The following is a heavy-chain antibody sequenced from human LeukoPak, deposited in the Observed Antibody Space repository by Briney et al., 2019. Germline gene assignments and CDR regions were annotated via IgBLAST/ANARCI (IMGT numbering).Heavy chain of an antibody. V-gene: IGHV3-7*01. D-gene: IGHD3-3*01. J-gene: IGHJ6*03. CDR2: IKQDGSEK. CDR1: EFTFSSYS. Sequence: GGSLRLSCAASEFTFSSYSMSWVRQAPGKGLEWVANIKQDGSEKYYVDSVKGRFTISRDNAKNSLYLQMNSLRAEDTAVYYCARDRTYYDFWSGYPISEDYYYYYMDVWGKGTTVTVSS. CDR3: ARDRTYYDFWSGYPISEDYYYYYMDV.